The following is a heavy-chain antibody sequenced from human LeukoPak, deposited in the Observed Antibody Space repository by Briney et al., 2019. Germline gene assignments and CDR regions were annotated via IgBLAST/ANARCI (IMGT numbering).Heavy chain of an antibody. Sequence: ASVKVSCKASGYTFTSYFMHWVRQAPGQGLEWMGIINPSGGSTSFAQKFQGRVTMTRDMSTSTVYMELSSLRSEDTAVYYCATQGPGDSSGYYDYWGQGTLVTVSS. CDR1: GYTFTSYF. V-gene: IGHV1-46*01. D-gene: IGHD3-22*01. CDR2: INPSGGST. CDR3: ATQGPGDSSGYYDY. J-gene: IGHJ4*02.